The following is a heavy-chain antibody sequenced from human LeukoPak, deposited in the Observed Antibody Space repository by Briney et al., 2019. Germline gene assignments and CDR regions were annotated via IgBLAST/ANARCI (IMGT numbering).Heavy chain of an antibody. D-gene: IGHD6-13*01. CDR3: ARGVYIAAAQYGF. V-gene: IGHV4-59*08. Sequence: SETLSLTCTVSGGSISSYYWSWIRQPPGKGLEWIGYIYYSGSTNYNPSLKSRVTISVDTSKNQFSLKLSSVTAADTAVYYCARGVYIAAAQYGFWGQGTLVTASS. CDR2: IYYSGST. J-gene: IGHJ4*02. CDR1: GGSISSYY.